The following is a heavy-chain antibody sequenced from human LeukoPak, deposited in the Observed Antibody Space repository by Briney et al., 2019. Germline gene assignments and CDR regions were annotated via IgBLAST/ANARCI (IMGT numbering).Heavy chain of an antibody. CDR2: IWHDGSEK. D-gene: IGHD3-10*01. J-gene: IGHJ4*02. CDR1: GFTFADYG. V-gene: IGHV3-33*06. CDR3: AKDHSGSYFDY. Sequence: GGSLRLSCAASGFTFADYGTHWVRQAPGKGLEWLAVIWHDGSEKYYVDSVKDRFTISRDNSNNTLHLQMNSLRGEDTAVYYCAKDHSGSYFDYWGQGTLVTVSS.